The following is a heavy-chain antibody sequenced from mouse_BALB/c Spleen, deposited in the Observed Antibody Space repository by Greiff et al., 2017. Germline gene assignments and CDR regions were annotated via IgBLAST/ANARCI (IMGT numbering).Heavy chain of an antibody. J-gene: IGHJ3*01. CDR2: IHPSDSET. D-gene: IGHD2-4*01. CDR1: GYSFTSYW. Sequence: QVQLQQPGAELVRPGASVKLSCKASGYSFTSYWMNWVKQRPGQGLEWIDMIHPSDSETRLNQKFKDKATLTVDKSSSTAYMQLSSPTSEDSAVYYCARSYDYAFAYWGQGTLVTVSA. CDR3: ARSYDYAFAY. V-gene: IGHV1-61*01.